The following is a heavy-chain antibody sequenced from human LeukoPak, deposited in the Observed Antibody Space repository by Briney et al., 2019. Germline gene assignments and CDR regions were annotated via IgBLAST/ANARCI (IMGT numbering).Heavy chain of an antibody. D-gene: IGHD4-23*01. J-gene: IGHJ4*02. CDR3: ARGRYGGYFDC. CDR1: GYSISSGYY. V-gene: IGHV4-38-2*02. CDR2: IENSGRT. Sequence: PETLSLTCTVSGYSISSGYYWGWIRQPPGKGLEWIGYIENSGRTEYNPSLMSRITISVDTSKIQFSLMLSPVTAADTAVYYCARGRYGGYFDCWGQGTLVTVSS.